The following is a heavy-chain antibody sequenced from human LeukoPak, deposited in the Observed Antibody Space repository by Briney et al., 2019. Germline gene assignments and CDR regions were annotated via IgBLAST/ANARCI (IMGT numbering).Heavy chain of an antibody. Sequence: ASVKVSCKASGYTFTGYYMHRVRQAPGQGLEWMGWINPNSGGTNYAQKFQGRVTMTRDTSISTAYMELSRLRSDDTAVYYCARSAQPYYDILTGYYWGYYFDYWGQGTLVTVSS. D-gene: IGHD3-9*01. CDR2: INPNSGGT. CDR3: ARSAQPYYDILTGYYWGYYFDY. J-gene: IGHJ4*02. V-gene: IGHV1-2*02. CDR1: GYTFTGYY.